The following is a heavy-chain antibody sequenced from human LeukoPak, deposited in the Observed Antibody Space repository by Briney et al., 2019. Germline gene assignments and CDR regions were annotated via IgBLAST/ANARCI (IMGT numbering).Heavy chain of an antibody. Sequence: KPGGSLRLSCVASGFAFNNYTRRWVRQAPGEGLEWVSAISGSGGSTYYADPVKGRFTISRDNSKNTLYLQMNSLRAEDTAVYYCAKDKALRGLITFGGVIVTVFGYWGQRTLVTVSS. CDR1: GFAFNNYT. CDR3: AKDKALRGLITFGGVIVTVFGY. V-gene: IGHV3-23*01. CDR2: ISGSGGST. D-gene: IGHD3-16*02. J-gene: IGHJ4*02.